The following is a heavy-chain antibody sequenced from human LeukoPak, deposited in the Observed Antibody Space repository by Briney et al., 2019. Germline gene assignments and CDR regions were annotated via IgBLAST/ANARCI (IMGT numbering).Heavy chain of an antibody. CDR1: GAPFNSNY. Sequence: SSETLSLTCAVYGAPFNSNYWTWIRQPPGKGLEWIGEINHSGSTNYNPSLKSRVTISVDKSKDQFSLKLSSVTAADTAVYYCARAIRFLEWLLDYWGQGTLVTVSS. CDR3: ARAIRFLEWLLDY. CDR2: INHSGST. J-gene: IGHJ4*02. D-gene: IGHD3-3*01. V-gene: IGHV4-34*01.